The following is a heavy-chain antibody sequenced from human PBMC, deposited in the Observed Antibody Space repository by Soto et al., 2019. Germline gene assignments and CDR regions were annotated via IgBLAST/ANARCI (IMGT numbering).Heavy chain of an antibody. CDR2: VYTSGDT. CDR1: GDSISNSH. D-gene: IGHD6-13*01. J-gene: IGHJ5*02. V-gene: IGHV4-4*07. Sequence: QVHLQESGPGLVKPSETLSLSCTISGDSISNSHWSSIRQPAGKGLEWIGRVYTSGDTNYNPSLESRVTMSVDTSNNHFSLKLTSVTAADTAVYYCVRDKGMADLWGQGTLVSVSS. CDR3: VRDKGMADL.